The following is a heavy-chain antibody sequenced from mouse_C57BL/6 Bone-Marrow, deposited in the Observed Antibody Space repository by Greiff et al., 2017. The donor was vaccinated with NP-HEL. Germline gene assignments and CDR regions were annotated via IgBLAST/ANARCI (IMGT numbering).Heavy chain of an antibody. CDR3: TRITTRRYFFDY. J-gene: IGHJ2*01. V-gene: IGHV6-6*01. D-gene: IGHD2-4*01. CDR2: IRNKANNHAT. Sequence: EVKVEESGGGLVQPGGSMKLSCASSGFTFSDAWMDWVRQSPEKWLEWVAEIRNKANNHATYCAESVKGRFTISRDDSKSSVYLQMNSLRAEDTGIYYCTRITTRRYFFDYWGQGTTLTVSS. CDR1: GFTFSDAW.